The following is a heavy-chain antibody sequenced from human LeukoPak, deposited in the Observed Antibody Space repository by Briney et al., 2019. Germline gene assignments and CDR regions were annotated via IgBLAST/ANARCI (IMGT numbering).Heavy chain of an antibody. CDR3: ARDRSYCSGGSCYPWDDYYHYYYMDV. D-gene: IGHD2-15*01. CDR2: IYYSGST. V-gene: IGHV4-59*01. CDR1: GGSISSYY. J-gene: IGHJ6*03. Sequence: SETLSLTWIVYGGSISSYYWGWIRQPPGKGLEWIGYIYYSGSTNYNPSLKSRVTISVDTSKNQFPLKLSSVTAADTAVYYCARDRSYCSGGSCYPWDDYYHYYYMDVWGKGTTVTVS.